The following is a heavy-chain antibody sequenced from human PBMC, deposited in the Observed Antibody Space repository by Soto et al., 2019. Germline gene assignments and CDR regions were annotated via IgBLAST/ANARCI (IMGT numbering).Heavy chain of an antibody. J-gene: IGHJ6*02. V-gene: IGHV1-69*12. CDR3: ASSVAKYYYYGMDV. Sequence: QVQLVQSGAEVKKPGSSVKVSCKASGGTFSSYAISWVRQAPGQGLEWMGGIIPIFGTANYAQKFQGRVTTTADEXXSTAYMELRRLRYEDTAVYYCASSVAKYYYYGMDVWGQGTTVTVSS. CDR2: IIPIFGTA. D-gene: IGHD5-12*01. CDR1: GGTFSSYA.